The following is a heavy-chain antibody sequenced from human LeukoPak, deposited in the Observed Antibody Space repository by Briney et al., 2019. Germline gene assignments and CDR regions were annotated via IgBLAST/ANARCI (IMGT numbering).Heavy chain of an antibody. V-gene: IGHV3-21*01. D-gene: IGHD3-10*01. Sequence: GGSLRLSCAASGFTFSSYSMNWVRQAPGKGLEWVSSISSSSSYIYYADSVKGRFTISRDNAKNSLYLQMNSLRAEDTAVYYCARDQKGSGSILDYWGQGTLVTVS. CDR1: GFTFSSYS. J-gene: IGHJ4*02. CDR2: ISSSSSYI. CDR3: ARDQKGSGSILDY.